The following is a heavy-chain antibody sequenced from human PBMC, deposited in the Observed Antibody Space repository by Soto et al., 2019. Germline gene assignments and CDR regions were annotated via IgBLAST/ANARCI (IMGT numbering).Heavy chain of an antibody. CDR3: ARVGSCWYHFDY. V-gene: IGHV3-74*01. CDR2: IKTDGSIT. CDR1: GFTFSSYW. J-gene: IGHJ4*02. Sequence: EAQLVESGGGLVQPGGSLRLSCAASGFTFSSYWMHLVRQAPGKGLVWVSRIKTDGSITSYAYSVQGRFTISRDNAKNTLYLQMNSLRADDTAVYYCARVGSCWYHFDYWGQGTLVTGSS. D-gene: IGHD6-19*01.